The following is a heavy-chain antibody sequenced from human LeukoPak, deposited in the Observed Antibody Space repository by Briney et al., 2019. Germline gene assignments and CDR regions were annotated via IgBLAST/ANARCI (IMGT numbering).Heavy chain of an antibody. CDR2: ISSSSSYM. CDR1: GFTFSSYS. CDR3: ARPSITIFGVVINYMDV. J-gene: IGHJ6*03. D-gene: IGHD3-3*01. V-gene: IGHV3-21*01. Sequence: GGSLRLSCAASGFTFSSYSMNWVRQAPGKGLEWVSSISSSSSYMYYADSVKGRFTISRDNAKNSLYLQMNSLRAEDTAVYYCARPSITIFGVVINYMDVWGKGTTVTVSS.